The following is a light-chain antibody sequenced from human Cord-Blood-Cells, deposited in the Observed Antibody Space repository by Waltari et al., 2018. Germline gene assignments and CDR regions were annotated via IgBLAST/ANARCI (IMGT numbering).Light chain of an antibody. CDR2: DLS. CDR3: SSYTSSSTLVV. V-gene: IGLV2-14*01. J-gene: IGLJ2*01. Sequence: QSALTQPASVSGSPGQSITISCTGTSSDVGGYNYVSWYQQHPGKAPKLMIYDLSNRPSGVSNRFYGSKSGNTASLTISGLQAEDEADYYCSSYTSSSTLVVFGGGTKLTVL. CDR1: SSDVGGYNY.